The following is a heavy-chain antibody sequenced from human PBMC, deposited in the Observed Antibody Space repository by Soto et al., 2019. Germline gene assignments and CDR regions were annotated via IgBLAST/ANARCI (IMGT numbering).Heavy chain of an antibody. J-gene: IGHJ6*02. V-gene: IGHV1-2*04. Sequence: GASVKVSCKASGYTFTGYYMHWVRQAPGQGLEWMGWINPNSGGTNYAQKFQGWVTMTRDTSISTAYMELSRLRSDDTAVYYCARVRFGELLGPPPHHHYGMDVWGQGTTVTVSS. D-gene: IGHD3-10*01. CDR1: GYTFTGYY. CDR3: ARVRFGELLGPPPHHHYGMDV. CDR2: INPNSGGT.